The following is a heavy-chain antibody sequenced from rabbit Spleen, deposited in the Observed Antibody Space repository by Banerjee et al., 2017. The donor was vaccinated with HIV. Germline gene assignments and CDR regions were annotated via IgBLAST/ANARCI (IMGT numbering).Heavy chain of an antibody. J-gene: IGHJ6*01. D-gene: IGHD1-1*01. V-gene: IGHV1S45*01. CDR2: IDTGSSGFT. CDR1: GFSFSNNSY. CDR3: ARDTSSSFSSYGMDL. Sequence: QEQLVESGGGLVQPEGSLTLTCTASGFSFSNNSYMCWVRQAPGKGLEWIACIDTGSSGFTYFASWAEGRFTISKTSSTTVTLQMTSLTAADTATYFCARDTSSSFSSYGMDLWGQGTLVTVS.